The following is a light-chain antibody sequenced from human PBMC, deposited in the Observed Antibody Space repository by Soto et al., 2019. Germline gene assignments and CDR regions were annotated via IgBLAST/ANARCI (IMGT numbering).Light chain of an antibody. CDR2: DVT. CDR1: SSDIGSYNY. CDR3: SSYTGSSRVI. Sequence: QSALTQPASVSGSPGQSITISCTGSSSDIGSYNYVSWYQQHPGQVPKVVIYDVTKRPSGVSDRFSGSKSGNTASLTISGLQAEDEALYYCSSYTGSSRVIFGGGIKVTVL. V-gene: IGLV2-14*01. J-gene: IGLJ2*01.